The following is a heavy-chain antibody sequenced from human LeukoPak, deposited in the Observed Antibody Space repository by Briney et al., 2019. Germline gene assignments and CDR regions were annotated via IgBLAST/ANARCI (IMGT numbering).Heavy chain of an antibody. D-gene: IGHD3-10*01. Sequence: GGSLRLSCAASGFNFSAYGMHWVSQAPGKGLEWVTFIRYDGNIKYYADSVKGRFTISRDNSRDTLDLQMNRLRVEDTAVYYCAKPTSLKDANYGLTVTNFWGQGILATVSS. CDR2: IRYDGNIK. V-gene: IGHV3-30*02. CDR3: AKPTSLKDANYGLTVTNF. CDR1: GFNFSAYG. J-gene: IGHJ4*02.